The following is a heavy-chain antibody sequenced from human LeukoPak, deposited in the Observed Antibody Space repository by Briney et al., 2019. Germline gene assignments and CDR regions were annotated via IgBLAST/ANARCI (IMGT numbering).Heavy chain of an antibody. CDR1: RFTFSSYW. CDR2: IKQDGSEK. J-gene: IGHJ5*02. CDR3: ARAPGEGWFDP. Sequence: GGSLRLSCAASRFTFSSYWMSWVRQAPGKGLEWVASIKQDGSEKYYVGSVKGRFTISRDNAKNSLYLQMNSLRAEDTALYYCARAPGEGWFDPWGQGTLVTVSS. D-gene: IGHD4-17*01. V-gene: IGHV3-7*01.